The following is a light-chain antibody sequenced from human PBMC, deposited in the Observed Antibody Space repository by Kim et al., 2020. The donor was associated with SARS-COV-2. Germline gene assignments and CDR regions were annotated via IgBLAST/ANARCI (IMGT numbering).Light chain of an antibody. Sequence: QRVTISCSVSSSTIGTNSVSWYQQLPGTAPKLLIYDNNKRPSGIPDRFSGSKSGTSATLGITGLQTGDEADYYCGAWDNSLSAKWVFGGGTQLTVL. CDR3: GAWDNSLSAKWV. CDR1: SSTIGTNS. CDR2: DNN. V-gene: IGLV1-51*01. J-gene: IGLJ3*02.